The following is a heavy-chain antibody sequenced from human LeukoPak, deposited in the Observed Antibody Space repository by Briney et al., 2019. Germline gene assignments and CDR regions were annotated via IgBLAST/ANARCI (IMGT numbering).Heavy chain of an antibody. V-gene: IGHV3-23*01. CDR1: GFTFSAYY. J-gene: IGHJ4*02. D-gene: IGHD3-10*01. Sequence: PGGSLRLSCAASGFTFSAYYVSWVRQAPGKGLEWVSAISGSGGSTYYADSVKGRFTISRDNSKNTLYLQMNSLRAEDTAVYYCARVTYNGYQHFDYWGQGNLVTVS. CDR2: ISGSGGST. CDR3: ARVTYNGYQHFDY.